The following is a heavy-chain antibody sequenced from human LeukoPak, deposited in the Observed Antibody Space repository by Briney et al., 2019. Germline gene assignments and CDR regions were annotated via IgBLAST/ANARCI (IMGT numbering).Heavy chain of an antibody. Sequence: SETLSLTCTVSGGSISSYYWSWIRQPPGKGLEWIGYIYYSGSTNYNPSLKSRVTISVDTSKNQFSLKLSSVTAADTAVYYCARVFCSSTSCHPYYYMDVWGKGTTVTVSS. V-gene: IGHV4-59*01. CDR2: IYYSGST. CDR1: GGSISSYY. J-gene: IGHJ6*03. CDR3: ARVFCSSTSCHPYYYMDV. D-gene: IGHD2-2*01.